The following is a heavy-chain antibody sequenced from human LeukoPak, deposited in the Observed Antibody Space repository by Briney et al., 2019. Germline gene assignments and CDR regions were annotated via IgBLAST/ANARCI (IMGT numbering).Heavy chain of an antibody. D-gene: IGHD4-17*01. J-gene: IGHJ4*02. CDR3: ARRFHTTGWD. CDR2: INHSGST. Sequence: PSETLSLTCAVYGGSFSGYYWSWIRQPPGKGLEWFGEINHSGSTNYNPSLKSRVTISVDTSKNQFSLKLSSVPAADTAVYYCARRFHTTGWDWGQGTLVTVSS. CDR1: GGSFSGYY. V-gene: IGHV4-34*01.